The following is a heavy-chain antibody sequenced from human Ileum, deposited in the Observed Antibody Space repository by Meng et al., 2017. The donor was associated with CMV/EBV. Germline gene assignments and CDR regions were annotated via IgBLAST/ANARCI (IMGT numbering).Heavy chain of an antibody. D-gene: IGHD5-12*01. CDR3: ATEYSASPGWFDP. CDR2: IYYSGST. J-gene: IGHJ5*02. CDR1: GDSLSSGDFY. V-gene: IGHV4-30-4*08. Sequence: QGRLEESGPGIVKPSQPLSLICPVSGDSLSSGDFYWTWIRQSPGKGPEWIGYIYYSGSTYYNPSLKSRLTIALDTSKNQFSLRLTSVTDADTGVYYCATEYSASPGWFDPWGQGILVTVSS.